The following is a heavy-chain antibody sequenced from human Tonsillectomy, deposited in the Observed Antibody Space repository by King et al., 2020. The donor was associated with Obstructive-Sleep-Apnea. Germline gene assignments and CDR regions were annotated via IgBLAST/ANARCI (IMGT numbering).Heavy chain of an antibody. CDR2: IYYSGST. Sequence: LQLQESGPGLVKPSETLSLTCTVSGGSVSSSTHYWGWIRQPPGKGLEWIGSIYYSGSTYYNPSLKSRVTISVDTSKNQFSLRLTSLTAADTAVYYCVRGVGATTPASFQHWGQGTLVTVSS. V-gene: IGHV4-39*07. CDR1: GGSVSSSTHY. J-gene: IGHJ1*01. D-gene: IGHD1-26*01. CDR3: VRGVGATTPASFQH.